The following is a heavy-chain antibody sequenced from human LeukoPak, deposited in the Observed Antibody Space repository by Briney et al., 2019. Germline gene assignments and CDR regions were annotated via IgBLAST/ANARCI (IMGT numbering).Heavy chain of an antibody. Sequence: SETLSLTCTVPGGSISSSSYSWGWIRQPPGKGLEWIGTFFYSGSTYYNPSLKSRVTISVDTSKNQFSLKLSSVTAADTAVYYCARHGLDYDILTGYNLGDNCFDPWGQGTLVTVSS. D-gene: IGHD3-9*01. J-gene: IGHJ5*02. CDR2: FFYSGST. CDR3: ARHGLDYDILTGYNLGDNCFDP. V-gene: IGHV4-39*01. CDR1: GGSISSSSYS.